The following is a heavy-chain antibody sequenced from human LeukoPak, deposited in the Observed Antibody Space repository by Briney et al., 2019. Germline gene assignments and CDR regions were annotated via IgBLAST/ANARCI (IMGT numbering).Heavy chain of an antibody. CDR2: ISYDGSNK. V-gene: IGHV3-30*18. D-gene: IGHD6-19*01. CDR3: AKDSPYAGGIAVAGINY. J-gene: IGHJ4*02. Sequence: GGSLRLSCAASGFTFSNYGMHWVRQAPGKGLEWVAVISYDGSNKYYADSVKGRFTISRDNSKNTLYLQMNSLRAEDTAVYYCAKDSPYAGGIAVAGINYWGQGTLVTVSS. CDR1: GFTFSNYG.